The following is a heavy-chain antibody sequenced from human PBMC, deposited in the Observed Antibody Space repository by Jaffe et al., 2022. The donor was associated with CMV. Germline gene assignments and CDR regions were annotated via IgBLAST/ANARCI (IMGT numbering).Heavy chain of an antibody. CDR2: INPSGGST. Sequence: QVQLVQSGAEVKKPGASVKVSCKASGYTFTSYYMHWVRQAPGQGLEWMGIINPSGGSTSYAQKFQGRVTMTRDTSTSTVYMELSSLRSEDTAVYYCARDWPGDSSGYYYAAWGYFDLWGRGTLVTVSS. CDR3: ARDWPGDSSGYYYAAWGYFDL. CDR1: GYTFTSYY. V-gene: IGHV1-46*01. D-gene: IGHD3-22*01. J-gene: IGHJ2*01.